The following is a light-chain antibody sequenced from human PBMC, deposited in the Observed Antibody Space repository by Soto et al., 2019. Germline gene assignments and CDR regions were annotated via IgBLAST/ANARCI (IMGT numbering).Light chain of an antibody. V-gene: IGLV2-14*01. CDR1: SSDVGGYNY. CDR3: RSYTGSSTLYV. CDR2: DVS. J-gene: IGLJ1*01. Sequence: QSALTQPASVSGSPGQSITISCTGTSSDVGGYNYVSWYQQHPVKAPKLTIYDVSNRTSGVSHRFSGSKSGNTAYLTISGLQAEDEADYYCRSYTGSSTLYVFGTGTKLTVL.